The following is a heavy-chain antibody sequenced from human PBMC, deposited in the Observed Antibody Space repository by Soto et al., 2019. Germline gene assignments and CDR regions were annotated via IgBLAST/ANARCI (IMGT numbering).Heavy chain of an antibody. V-gene: IGHV3-7*03. D-gene: IGHD1-26*01. CDR3: ARTTISLTDAETPGDPYNYYGMDL. CDR2: IKQDGSEK. Sequence: GGSLRLSCAGSGFTFSDFWMSWVRQTPGRGLEWVANIKQDGSEKKYVDSVKGRFTISRDNAKYSLYLQMNSLRAEDTAVYYCARTTISLTDAETPGDPYNYYGMDLWGQGTTVTVSS. CDR1: GFTFSDFW. J-gene: IGHJ6*02.